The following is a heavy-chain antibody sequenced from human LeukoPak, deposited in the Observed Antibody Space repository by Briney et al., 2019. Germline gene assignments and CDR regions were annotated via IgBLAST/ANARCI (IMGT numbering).Heavy chain of an antibody. CDR2: IYYSEYT. CDR1: GGSISSYY. Sequence: PSETLSLTCTVSGGSISSYYWSWIRQPPGKGLEWIGYIYYSEYTNYNPSLKSRVTISVDTSKNQFSLKLSSVTAADTAVYYCARHISYEETSYSSSWYYYYYGMDVWGQGTTVTVSS. D-gene: IGHD6-13*01. V-gene: IGHV4-59*08. CDR3: ARHISYEETSYSSSWYYYYYGMDV. J-gene: IGHJ6*02.